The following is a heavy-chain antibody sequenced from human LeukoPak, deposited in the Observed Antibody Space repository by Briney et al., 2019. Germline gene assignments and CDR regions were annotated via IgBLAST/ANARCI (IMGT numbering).Heavy chain of an antibody. CDR1: GFTFSSYS. J-gene: IGHJ3*02. V-gene: IGHV3-21*06. CDR3: ARDCPFGGSSDGRAFDI. Sequence: GGSLRLSCAASGFTFSSYSMNWVRQAPGKGLEWVSSISSTSRHIYYGDSVKGRFTISRDDAKNSPYLQMNSLRAEDTAVYYCARDCPFGGSSDGRAFDIWGQGTLVTVSS. D-gene: IGHD2-15*01. CDR2: ISSTSRHI.